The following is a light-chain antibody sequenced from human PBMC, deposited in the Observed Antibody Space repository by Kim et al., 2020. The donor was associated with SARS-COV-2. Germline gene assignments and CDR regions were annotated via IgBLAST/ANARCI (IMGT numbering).Light chain of an antibody. CDR2: GKN. J-gene: IGLJ1*01. V-gene: IGLV3-19*01. CDR1: SLRSYY. CDR3: NSRDSSGNHLYV. Sequence: LGQPVRITCQGDSLRSYYAGWYQQKPGQAPVLVIYGKNNRPSGIPDRFSGSSSGNTASLTITGAQAEDEADYYCNSRDSSGNHLYVFGTGTKVTVL.